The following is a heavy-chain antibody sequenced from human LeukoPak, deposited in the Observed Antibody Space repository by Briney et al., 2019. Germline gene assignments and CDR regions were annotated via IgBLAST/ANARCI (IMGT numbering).Heavy chain of an antibody. V-gene: IGHV4-61*01. CDR2: IYYSGST. J-gene: IGHJ6*03. CDR1: GGSISSSSYY. D-gene: IGHD3-3*01. Sequence: PSETLSLTCTVSGGSISSSSYYWSWIRQPPGKGLEWIGYIYYSGSTNYNPSLKSRVTISVDTSKNQFSLKLSSVTAADTAVYYCARAAGGYYDFWSGYWYMDVWGKGTTVTVSS. CDR3: ARAAGGYYDFWSGYWYMDV.